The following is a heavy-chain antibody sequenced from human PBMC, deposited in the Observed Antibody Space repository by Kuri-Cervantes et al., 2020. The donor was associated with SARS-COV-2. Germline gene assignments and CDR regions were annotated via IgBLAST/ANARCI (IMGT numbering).Heavy chain of an antibody. Sequence: ETLSLTCAASGFTFSSYWMSWVRQAPGKGLEWVANIKQDGSEKYYVDSVKGRFTISRDNAKNSLYLQMNSLRAEDTAVYYCARATVTAHWGQGTLVTVSS. CDR3: ARATVTAH. CDR2: IKQDGSEK. D-gene: IGHD4-17*01. J-gene: IGHJ4*02. V-gene: IGHV3-7*01. CDR1: GFTFSSYW.